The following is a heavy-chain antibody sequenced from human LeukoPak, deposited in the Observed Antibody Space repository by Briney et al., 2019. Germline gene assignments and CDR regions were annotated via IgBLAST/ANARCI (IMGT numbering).Heavy chain of an antibody. CDR2: ISSSSSYI. D-gene: IGHD3-10*01. V-gene: IGHV3-21*01. CDR3: ASGEVTSVDY. CDR1: GFTFSSYS. Sequence: PGGSLRLSCAASGFTFSSYSMNWVRQAPGRGLEWVSSISSSSSYIYYADSVKGRFTISRDSAKNSLYLQMNSLRAEDTAVYYCASGEVTSVDYWGQGTLVTVSS. J-gene: IGHJ4*02.